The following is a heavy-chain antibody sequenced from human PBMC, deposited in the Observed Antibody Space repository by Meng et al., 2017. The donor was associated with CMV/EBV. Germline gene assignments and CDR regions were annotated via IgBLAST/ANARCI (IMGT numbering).Heavy chain of an antibody. CDR3: ARHGDTAMVVGIDY. Sequence: GQLQESGPGLVKPSQTLSLTCTVPGGSISSYYWSWIRQPAGKGLEWIGRIYTSGSTNYNPSLKSRVTMSVATSKNQFSLKLSSVTAADTAVYYCARHGDTAMVVGIDYWGQGTLVTVSS. CDR2: IYTSGST. J-gene: IGHJ4*02. D-gene: IGHD5-18*01. CDR1: GGSISSYY. V-gene: IGHV4-4*07.